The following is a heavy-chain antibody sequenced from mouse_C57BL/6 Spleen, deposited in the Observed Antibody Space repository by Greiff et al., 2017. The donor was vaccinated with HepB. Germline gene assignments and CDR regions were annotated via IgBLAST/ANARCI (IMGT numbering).Heavy chain of an antibody. CDR3: AREGTSYYDYD. J-gene: IGHJ2*01. V-gene: IGHV1-50*01. CDR1: GYTFTSYW. CDR2: IDPSDSYT. Sequence: QVQLQQPGAELVKPGASVKLSCKASGYTFTSYWMQWVKQRPGQGLEWIGEIDPSDSYTNYNQKFKGKATLTVDTSSSTAYMQLSSLTSEDSAVYYCAREGTSYYDYDWGQGTTLTVSS. D-gene: IGHD2-4*01.